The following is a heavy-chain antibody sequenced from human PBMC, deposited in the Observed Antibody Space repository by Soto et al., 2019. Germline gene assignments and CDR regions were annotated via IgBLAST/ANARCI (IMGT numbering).Heavy chain of an antibody. CDR3: ARGGSTVVIHYFDY. V-gene: IGHV4-31*03. CDR1: GGSISSGGYY. Sequence: QVQLQESGPGLVKPSQTLSLTCTVSGGSISSGGYYWSWIRQHPGKGLEWIGYIYYSGRTYYNPSLKSRGTISVDTSKNQFSLKLSSVTAADTAVYYCARGGSTVVIHYFDYWGQGTLVTVSS. D-gene: IGHD2-15*01. J-gene: IGHJ4*02. CDR2: IYYSGRT.